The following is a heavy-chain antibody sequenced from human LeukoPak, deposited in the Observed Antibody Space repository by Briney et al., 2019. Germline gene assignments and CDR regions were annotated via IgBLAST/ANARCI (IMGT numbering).Heavy chain of an antibody. D-gene: IGHD2-2*01. V-gene: IGHV1-46*02. CDR1: GNTFNRHY. J-gene: IGHJ4*02. CDR2: INPSGDRT. Sequence: ASVKVSCKASGNTFNRHYVHWVRQAPGQGLEWMGIINPSGDRTTYVQRFQGRVTMTRDTSANTVYMEISNLRSEDTAVYYCATADIVVVPAAMDYWGQGTLVTVSS. CDR3: ATADIVVVPAAMDY.